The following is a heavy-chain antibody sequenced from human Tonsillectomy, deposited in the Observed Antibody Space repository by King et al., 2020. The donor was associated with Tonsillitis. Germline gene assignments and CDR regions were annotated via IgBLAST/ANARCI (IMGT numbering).Heavy chain of an antibody. J-gene: IGHJ4*02. CDR1: GFTFSTYS. D-gene: IGHD6-13*01. CDR3: ARSTDRCSWYYSSFDY. Sequence: QLVQSGGGLVQPGGSLRLSCAASGFTFSTYSMNWVRQAPGKGLEWLSYISSSSSTIYYADSVRGRFTLSRDNAENSLYLQMNSLRAEDTAVYYCARSTDRCSWYYSSFDYWGQGTMVTVS. CDR2: ISSSSSTI. V-gene: IGHV3-48*01.